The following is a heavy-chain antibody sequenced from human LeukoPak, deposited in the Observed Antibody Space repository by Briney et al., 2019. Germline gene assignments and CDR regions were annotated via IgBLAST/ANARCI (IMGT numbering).Heavy chain of an antibody. CDR1: GFTFSSYA. D-gene: IGHD5-18*01. CDR3: ARDERWIQFNY. V-gene: IGHV3-23*01. Sequence: GGSLRLSCAASGFTFSSYAMSWVRQAPGKGLEWVSGIVGSGVTTYYADSVKGRFTISRDNSKNTLYLHMNGPRVEDTAIYYCARDERWIQFNYWGQGTLVTVSS. CDR2: IVGSGVTT. J-gene: IGHJ4*02.